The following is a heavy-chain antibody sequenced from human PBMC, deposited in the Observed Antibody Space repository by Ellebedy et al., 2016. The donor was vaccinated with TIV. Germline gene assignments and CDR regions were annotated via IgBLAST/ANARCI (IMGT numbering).Heavy chain of an antibody. CDR3: AKGNDYDFWSGYYHFDY. J-gene: IGHJ4*02. V-gene: IGHV1-46*01. Sequence: SVKVSCXVSGYPFGTYYLHWVRQAPGQGLEWMGLIDPIGGSSSYAQKFQGRITMTRDTSTSTLYMELSSLRSEDTAVYYCAKGNDYDFWSGYYHFDYWGQGTLVTVSS. D-gene: IGHD3-3*01. CDR2: IDPIGGSS. CDR1: GYPFGTYY.